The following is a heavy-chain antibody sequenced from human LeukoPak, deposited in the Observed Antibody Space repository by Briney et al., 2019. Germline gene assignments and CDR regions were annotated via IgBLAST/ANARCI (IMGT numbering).Heavy chain of an antibody. CDR3: ARGRYYYDSSGYSH. CDR1: GFTFSSYS. V-gene: IGHV3-21*01. CDR2: ISSSSSYI. J-gene: IGHJ4*02. Sequence: GGSLRLSCAASGFTFSSYSMNWVRQAPGKGLEWVSSISSSSSYICYADSVKGRFTISRDNAKNPLYLQMNSLRAEDTAVYYCARGRYYYDSSGYSHWGQGTLVTVSS. D-gene: IGHD3-22*01.